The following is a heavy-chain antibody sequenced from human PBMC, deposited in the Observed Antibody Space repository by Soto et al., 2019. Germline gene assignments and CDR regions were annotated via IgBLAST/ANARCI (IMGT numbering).Heavy chain of an antibody. D-gene: IGHD3-10*01. V-gene: IGHV4-59*01. CDR3: ATGRFGESRVPGMDV. CDR1: GGSFITSYF. J-gene: IGHJ6*02. CDR2: IHYRGSV. Sequence: QVQLEESGPGLVRPSEALSLTCTVSGGSFITSYFWSWIRQPPGKGLEWIGYIHYRGSVHYNPSLKSRVTISLDMSKNQLSLGLTSLTDADTAVYYCATGRFGESRVPGMDVWGQGTAVTVSS.